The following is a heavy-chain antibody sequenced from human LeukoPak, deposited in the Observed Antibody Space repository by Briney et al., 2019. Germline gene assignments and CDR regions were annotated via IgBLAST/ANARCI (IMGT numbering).Heavy chain of an antibody. J-gene: IGHJ4*02. V-gene: IGHV3-23*01. D-gene: IGHD3-9*01. CDR1: GFTFIAYA. Sequence: PGGSLILSCAASGFTFIAYAMGWVRRAPGKGLVWVSSISGSGSRTYYADSVKGRFTISRDNSKSTLYLQMNSLRVDDTAVYYCAKGAHFDWLLNYWGQGTLVTVSS. CDR2: ISGSGSRT. CDR3: AKGAHFDWLLNY.